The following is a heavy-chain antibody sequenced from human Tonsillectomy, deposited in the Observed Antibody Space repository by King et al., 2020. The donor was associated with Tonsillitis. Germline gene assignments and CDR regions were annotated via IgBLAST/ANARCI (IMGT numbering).Heavy chain of an antibody. J-gene: IGHJ4*02. CDR2: IDTTGDT. CDR1: GFTFNSYD. V-gene: IGHV3-13*01. Sequence: VQLVEFGGGLVQPGGSLRLSCAASGFTFNSYDMHWVRQATGKGLEWDSAIDTTGDTYYPGSVKGRFTISRENAKNSLYLQMNSLRAGDTAVYYCARGLMATPYFDYWGQGTLVTVSS. CDR3: ARGLMATPYFDY. D-gene: IGHD5-24*01.